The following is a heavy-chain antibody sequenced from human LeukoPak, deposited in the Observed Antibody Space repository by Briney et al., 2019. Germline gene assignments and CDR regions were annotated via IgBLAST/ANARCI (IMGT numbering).Heavy chain of an antibody. D-gene: IGHD5-24*01. Sequence: PSETLSLTCTVSGGSLNTYYWSWIRQPPGEGLQWIGYIYYDGSTNYNPSLESRVTISADTSKNQVSLKLSAVSAADSALYYCAKFDGYSYYGMDVWGQGTTITLSS. CDR1: GGSLNTYY. CDR3: AKFDGYSYYGMDV. J-gene: IGHJ6*02. V-gene: IGHV4-59*01. CDR2: IYYDGST.